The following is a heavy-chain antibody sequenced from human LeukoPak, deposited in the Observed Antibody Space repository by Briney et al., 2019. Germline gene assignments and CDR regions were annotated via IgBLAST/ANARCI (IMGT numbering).Heavy chain of an antibody. J-gene: IGHJ5*02. D-gene: IGHD6-13*01. CDR3: ARVKVAVAGIGWFDP. CDR1: GFTFSSYS. V-gene: IGHV3-21*04. CDR2: ISSSSSYI. Sequence: GGSLRLSCAASGFTFSSYSMNWVRQAPGKGLEWVSSISSSSSYIYYADSVKGRFTISRDNSKNTLYLQMNSLRAEDTAVYYCARVKVAVAGIGWFDPWGQGSLVTVSS.